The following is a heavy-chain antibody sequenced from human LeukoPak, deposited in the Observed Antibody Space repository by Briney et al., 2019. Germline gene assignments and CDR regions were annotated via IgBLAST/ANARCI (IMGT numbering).Heavy chain of an antibody. CDR1: GFTFSSYW. Sequence: GGSLRLSCAASGFTFSSYWMSWVRQAPGKGLEWVANIKQDGSERYYVDSGKGRFTISRDNAKNSLYLQMHSLRAEDTAVYYCARSGRYYDSSGYVSDGAFDIWGQGTMVTVSS. CDR3: ARSGRYYDSSGYVSDGAFDI. J-gene: IGHJ3*02. CDR2: IKQDGSER. V-gene: IGHV3-7*01. D-gene: IGHD3-22*01.